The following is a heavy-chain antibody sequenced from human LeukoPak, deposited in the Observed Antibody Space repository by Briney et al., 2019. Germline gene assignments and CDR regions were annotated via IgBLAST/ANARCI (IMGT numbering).Heavy chain of an antibody. CDR3: ARGEIGITMVRGVIPLDY. CDR1: GGSISSSSYY. D-gene: IGHD3-10*01. CDR2: IYYSGST. Sequence: NPSETLSLTCTVSGGSISSSSYYWGWIRQPPGKGLEWIGSIYYSGSTYYNPSLKSRVTISVDTSKNQFSLKLSSVTAADTAVYYCARGEIGITMVRGVIPLDYWGQGTLVTVSS. J-gene: IGHJ4*02. V-gene: IGHV4-39*07.